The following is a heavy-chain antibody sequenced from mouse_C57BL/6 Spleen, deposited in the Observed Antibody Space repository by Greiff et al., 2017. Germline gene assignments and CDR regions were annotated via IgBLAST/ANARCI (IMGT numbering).Heavy chain of an antibody. CDR1: GFSLTSYG. V-gene: IGHV2-2*01. CDR2: IWSGGST. D-gene: IGHD1-1*01. CDR3: ARKGYYGSSYLYFDV. Sequence: VQLQESGPGLVQPSQSLSITCTVSGFSLTSYGVHWVRQSPGKGLEWLGVIWSGGSTDYNAAFISRLSISKDNSKSQVFFKMNSLQADDTAIYYCARKGYYGSSYLYFDVWGTGTTVTVSS. J-gene: IGHJ1*03.